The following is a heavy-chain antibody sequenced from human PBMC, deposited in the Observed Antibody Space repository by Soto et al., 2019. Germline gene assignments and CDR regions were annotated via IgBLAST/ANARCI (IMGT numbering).Heavy chain of an antibody. D-gene: IGHD3-9*01. CDR3: ASDILTGYSTDIVVY. J-gene: IGHJ4*02. CDR2: ISYDGSNK. V-gene: IGHV3-30-3*01. CDR1: GFTFSSYA. Sequence: PGGSLRFSCAASGFTFSSYAMHWVRQAPGKGLEWVAVISYDGSNKYYADSVKGRFTISRDNSKNTLYLQMNSLRAEDTAVYYCASDILTGYSTDIVVYWGQGTLVTVSS.